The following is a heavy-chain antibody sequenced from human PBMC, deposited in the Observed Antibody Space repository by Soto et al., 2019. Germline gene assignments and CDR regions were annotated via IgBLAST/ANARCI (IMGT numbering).Heavy chain of an antibody. Sequence: QVQLVQSGAEVKKPGASVKVSCKASGYTFTSYDINWVRHATGQGLEWRGWMNPNSGNTGYAQKFQRRVPMTRNTSIITAYMALSSLRPDDTAVYYCLTIVRGVSPNTQSYFDYLGQGTLVTVSS. CDR3: LTIVRGVSPNTQSYFDY. V-gene: IGHV1-8*01. D-gene: IGHD3-10*01. CDR1: GYTFTSYD. CDR2: MNPNSGNT. J-gene: IGHJ4*02.